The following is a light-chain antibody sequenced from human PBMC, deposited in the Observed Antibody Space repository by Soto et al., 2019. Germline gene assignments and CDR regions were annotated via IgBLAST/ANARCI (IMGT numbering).Light chain of an antibody. J-gene: IGKJ4*01. CDR2: GAS. CDR1: QSVSYSY. V-gene: IGKV3-20*01. CDR3: QQYGSPQLT. Sequence: EIVLTQSPGTLSLSPGERATLSCRASQSVSYSYLAWYQQKPGQAPRLLIYGASNRATGIPDRFSGSGSGTDFTLTISRLEPEDFAVYYCQQYGSPQLTFGGGTKVDIK.